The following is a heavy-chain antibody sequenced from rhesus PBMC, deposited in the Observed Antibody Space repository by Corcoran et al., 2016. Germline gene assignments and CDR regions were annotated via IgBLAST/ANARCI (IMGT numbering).Heavy chain of an antibody. CDR2: LNSVGGSK. CDR3: AKDGGSWNNPEYFEF. V-gene: IGHV3S25*01. J-gene: IGHJ1*01. D-gene: IGHD1-20*01. Sequence: EVQLVESGGGLAKPGGSLRLSCAASGFTFSSYWMNWVRQAPGKGLELVSALNSVGGSKYYADSVQCRFAISIDNSKNTLSLQMNSLRAEDTAVYYCAKDGGSWNNPEYFEFWGQGALVTVSS. CDR1: GFTFSSYW.